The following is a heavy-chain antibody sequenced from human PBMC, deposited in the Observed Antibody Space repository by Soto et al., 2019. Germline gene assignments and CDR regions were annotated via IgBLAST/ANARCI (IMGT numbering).Heavy chain of an antibody. Sequence: QVHLVQSGAEVKKPGASVKVSCKASGYTFTSCGISWVRQAPGQWLEWMGLINTYNGYTNYPQNFQGRVTMTTDTSTGTVYMELRSLTSDDTAVYYCARDLTKGLDVWGQGTTVTVSS. CDR2: INTYNGYT. J-gene: IGHJ6*01. CDR3: ARDLTKGLDV. CDR1: GYTFTSCG. V-gene: IGHV1-18*01. D-gene: IGHD4-4*01.